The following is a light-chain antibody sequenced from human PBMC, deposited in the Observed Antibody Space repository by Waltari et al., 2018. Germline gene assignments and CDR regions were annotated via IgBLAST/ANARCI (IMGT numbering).Light chain of an antibody. CDR3: GSYAGSYTWV. V-gene: IGLV2-11*01. Sequence: QSALTQPRSVSGSPGQSVTISCTGTSSDVGGYNYVSWHQQHPGKAPKLMIYDVSKRPSGVPDRFSGSKSGNTASLTISGLQAEDEADYYCGSYAGSYTWVFGGGTKLTVL. CDR1: SSDVGGYNY. CDR2: DVS. J-gene: IGLJ3*02.